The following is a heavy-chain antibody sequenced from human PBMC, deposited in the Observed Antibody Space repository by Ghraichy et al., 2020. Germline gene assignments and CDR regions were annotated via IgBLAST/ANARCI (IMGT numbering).Heavy chain of an antibody. CDR1: GFTFSSYA. J-gene: IGHJ6*02. CDR3: AKGIYDMDV. D-gene: IGHD6-13*01. CDR2: IIGSGGST. Sequence: GSLRLSCAASGFTFSSYAMTWVRQAPGKGLEWVSAIIGSGGSTFYADSVKGRFTISRDNSKNTLYLQMNSLRAEDTAVYYCAKGIYDMDVWGPGTTVTVSS. V-gene: IGHV3-23*01.